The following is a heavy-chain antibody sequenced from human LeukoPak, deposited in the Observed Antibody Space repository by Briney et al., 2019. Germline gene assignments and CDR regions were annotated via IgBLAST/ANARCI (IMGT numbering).Heavy chain of an antibody. J-gene: IGHJ6*03. CDR1: GFTFSSYA. V-gene: IGHV3-30*04. Sequence: GGSLRLSCAASGFTFSSYALHWVRQAPGKGLEWVAVAAYDGSHKYYAESVKGRFTISRDNSKNTLYLQMNSLRPEDTAVYYCAREHYYGSGIYFYSYHYSMDVWGKGTTVTVSS. CDR2: AAYDGSHK. D-gene: IGHD3-10*01. CDR3: AREHYYGSGIYFYSYHYSMDV.